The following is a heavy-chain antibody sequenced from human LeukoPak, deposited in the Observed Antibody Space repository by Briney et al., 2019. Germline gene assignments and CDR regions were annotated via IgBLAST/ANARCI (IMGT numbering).Heavy chain of an antibody. CDR1: GFTFSNYA. J-gene: IGHJ5*02. D-gene: IGHD5-18*01. CDR3: AKDLRYSYGYDDWFDP. CDR2: IGGYGGTP. V-gene: IGHV3-23*01. Sequence: GGSLRLSCAASGFTFSNYALNWVRQAPGKGLEWVSGIGGYGGTPDYAESVKGRFTVSRDNSKNTLYLQMNSLRAEDTAVYYCAKDLRYSYGYDDWFDPWGQGTLVTVSS.